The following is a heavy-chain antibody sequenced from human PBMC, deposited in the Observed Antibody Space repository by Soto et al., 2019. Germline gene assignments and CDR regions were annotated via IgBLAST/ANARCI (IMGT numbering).Heavy chain of an antibody. V-gene: IGHV3-48*02. J-gene: IGHJ6*02. Sequence: GGSLRLSCAASGFTLSTYSLNWVRQAPRKGLEWLSYISGSSNTIYYADSVKGRFTISRDNAKNSLYLQMNSLRDEDTAVYFCARGFDLQYGMDVWGQWTTVTVSS. CDR3: ARGFDLQYGMDV. CDR1: GFTLSTYS. CDR2: ISGSSNTI. D-gene: IGHD3-10*01.